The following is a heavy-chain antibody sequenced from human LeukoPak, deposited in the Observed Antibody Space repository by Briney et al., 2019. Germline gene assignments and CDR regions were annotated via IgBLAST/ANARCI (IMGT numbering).Heavy chain of an antibody. CDR3: ARDQEGFDY. CDR2: IYPRDGST. J-gene: IGHJ4*02. Sequence: ASVKVSCKVSGYTLTELSMHWVRQAPGQGLEWMGMIYPRDGSTSYAQKFQGRVTVTRDTSTSTVHMGLSGLRSEDTAVYYCARDQEGFDYWGQGTLVTVSS. V-gene: IGHV1-46*01. CDR1: GYTLTELS.